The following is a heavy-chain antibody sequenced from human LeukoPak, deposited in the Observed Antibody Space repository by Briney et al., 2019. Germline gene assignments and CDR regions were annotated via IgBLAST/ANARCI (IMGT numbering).Heavy chain of an antibody. CDR2: INPNSGGT. CDR3: ARNVLRYFDWSPDAFDI. V-gene: IGHV1-2*02. Sequence: ASVKVSCKASGYTFTGYYMHWVRQAPGQGLEWMGWINPNSGGTNYAQKFQGRVTMTRDTSISTAYMELSRLRSDDTAVYYCARNVLRYFDWSPDAFDIWGQGTMVTVSS. D-gene: IGHD3-9*01. CDR1: GYTFTGYY. J-gene: IGHJ3*02.